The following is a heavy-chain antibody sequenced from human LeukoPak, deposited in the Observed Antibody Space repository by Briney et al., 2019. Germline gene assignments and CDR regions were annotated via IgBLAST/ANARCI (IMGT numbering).Heavy chain of an antibody. CDR3: ARVGVPDYYDSSGLTPNYYGMDV. D-gene: IGHD3-22*01. J-gene: IGHJ6*02. CDR2: IIPIFGTA. CDR1: GGTFSSYA. V-gene: IGHV1-69*13. Sequence: SVKVSCKASGGTFSSYAISWVRQAPGQGLEWMGGIIPIFGTANYAQKFQGRVTITADESTSTAYMELSSLRSEDTAVYYCARVGVPDYYDSSGLTPNYYGMDVWGQGTTVTASS.